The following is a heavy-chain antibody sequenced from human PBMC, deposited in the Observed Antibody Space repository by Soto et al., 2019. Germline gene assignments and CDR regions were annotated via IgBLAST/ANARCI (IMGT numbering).Heavy chain of an antibody. J-gene: IGHJ4*02. CDR1: GGTFSKFV. D-gene: IGHD2-15*01. CDR2: IIPLFGTT. V-gene: IGHV1-69*06. CDR3: ASREGVAGPATYISPGYYFDC. Sequence: QVQLVQSGAEVKKPGSSVKVSCRASGGTFSKFVVSWVRQAPGQGLEWMGGIIPLFGTTNYAQKFQGRVRITADKSTTTAYMELSSLGSDDTAVYYCASREGVAGPATYISPGYYFDCWGQGNLVTVSS.